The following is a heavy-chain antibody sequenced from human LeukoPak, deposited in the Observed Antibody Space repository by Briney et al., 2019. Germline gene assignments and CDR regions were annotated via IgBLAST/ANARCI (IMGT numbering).Heavy chain of an antibody. J-gene: IGHJ4*02. CDR3: AHLPSSGTGIVDY. V-gene: IGHV4-38-2*02. CDR2: IYHSGST. D-gene: IGHD3-10*01. CDR1: GYSISSAYY. Sequence: SETLSLTCTVSGYSISSAYYWGWVRQPPGKRLEWIAIIYHSGSTNYNPSLKSRVTISVDTSKNQFSLKLSSVTAADTAVYYCAHLPSSGTGIVDYWGQGTLVTVSS.